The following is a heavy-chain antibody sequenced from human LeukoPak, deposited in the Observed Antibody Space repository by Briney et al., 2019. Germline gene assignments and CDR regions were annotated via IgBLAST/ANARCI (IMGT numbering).Heavy chain of an antibody. J-gene: IGHJ4*02. CDR2: MHHSGGT. D-gene: IGHD2-21*01. CDR1: GGSVSSNW. Sequence: SETPSLTCAVSGGSVSSNWWSWVRQPPGKGLEWTGEMHHSGGTNYNPSLKSRLTISIDKSKNQFSLNLNSVIAADTAVYYCVQNRNFDWYYWGQGILVTVSS. CDR3: VQNRNFDWYY. V-gene: IGHV4-4*02.